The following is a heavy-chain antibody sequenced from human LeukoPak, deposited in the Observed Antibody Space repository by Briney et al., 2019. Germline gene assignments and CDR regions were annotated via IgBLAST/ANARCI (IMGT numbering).Heavy chain of an antibody. CDR3: AHTYLDLGTHTPKFDY. V-gene: IGHV2-5*01. J-gene: IGHJ4*02. CDR2: IYWNDDK. Sequence: SGPTLVNPTQTLTLTCTFSGFSLSTSGVGVGWIRQPPGKALEWLALIYWNDDKRYSPSLKSRLTITKDTSKNQVVLTMTNMDPVDTATYYCAHTYLDLGTHTPKFDYWGQGTLVTVSS. D-gene: IGHD7-27*01. CDR1: GFSLSTSGVG.